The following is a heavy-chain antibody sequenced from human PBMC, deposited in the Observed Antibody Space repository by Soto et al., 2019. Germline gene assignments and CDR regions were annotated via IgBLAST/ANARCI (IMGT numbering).Heavy chain of an antibody. CDR3: AKGAVAGTPTSYYYYGMDV. D-gene: IGHD6-19*01. J-gene: IGHJ6*02. CDR1: GGTFRTYA. V-gene: IGHV1-69*12. Sequence: QVQLLQSGAEVKKPGSSVRVSCEASGGTFRTYAISWVRQAPGQGLEWMGEIIPIFGTVNYAQKFQGRVTITADESTTTVYMDLGSLRPEDTAVYYCAKGAVAGTPTSYYYYGMDVWGQGTTVTVSS. CDR2: IIPIFGTV.